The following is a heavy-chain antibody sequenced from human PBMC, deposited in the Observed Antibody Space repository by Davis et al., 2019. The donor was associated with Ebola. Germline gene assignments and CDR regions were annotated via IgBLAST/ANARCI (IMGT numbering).Heavy chain of an antibody. CDR3: AKGISYDRSGSALSDY. CDR1: GFSVSDNY. V-gene: IGHV3-53*01. Sequence: PGGSLRLSCAASGFSVSDNYMSWVRQAPGKGPEWVSVIYRGGSTYYADTVRGRFTISRDTSKNMLELQMDSLRAEETAVYYCAKGISYDRSGSALSDYWGQGTLVTVSS. CDR2: IYRGGST. J-gene: IGHJ4*02. D-gene: IGHD3-22*01.